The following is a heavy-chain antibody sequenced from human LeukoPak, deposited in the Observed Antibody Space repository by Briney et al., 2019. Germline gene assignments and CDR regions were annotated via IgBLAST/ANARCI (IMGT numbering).Heavy chain of an antibody. CDR1: GFTFNSYP. J-gene: IGHJ4*02. CDR3: AKAFLGVATTTNFDY. V-gene: IGHV3-23*01. D-gene: IGHD3-3*01. CDR2: SGVSGGT. Sequence: GGSLRLSCAASGFTFNSYPMSWVRQAPGKGLEWVSSSGVSGGTYYADSVKGRFTISRDNSNSTLYLQMNSLRADDTAVYYCAKAFLGVATTTNFDYWGQGTLVTVSS.